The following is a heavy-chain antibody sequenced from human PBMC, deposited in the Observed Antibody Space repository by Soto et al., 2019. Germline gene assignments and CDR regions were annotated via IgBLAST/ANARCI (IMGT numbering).Heavy chain of an antibody. J-gene: IGHJ2*01. CDR1: GFTFSSYS. Sequence: EVQLVESGGGLVKPGGSLRLSCAASGFTFSSYSMNWVRQAPGKGLEWVSSISSSSSYIYYADSVKGRFTISRDNAKNSLYLQMNSLRAEDTAVYYCARGLGTEWERGDPYFDLWGRGTLVTVSS. V-gene: IGHV3-21*01. CDR3: ARGLGTEWERGDPYFDL. CDR2: ISSSSSYI. D-gene: IGHD1-26*01.